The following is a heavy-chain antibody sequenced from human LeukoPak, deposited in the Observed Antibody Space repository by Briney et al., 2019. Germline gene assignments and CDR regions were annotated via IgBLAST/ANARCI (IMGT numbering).Heavy chain of an antibody. Sequence: GGSLRLSWSASGFNFSSYAMSWVRQAPGKGLEWVSGISGRGTSTYHADSVKGRFTISRDSSKGTLYLQMNSLRAEDTAVYYCVKVTLLCGEFWLGPFYYRGQGTLVTVSS. CDR1: GFNFSSYA. D-gene: IGHD3-10*02. CDR3: VKVTLLCGEFWLGPFYY. CDR2: ISGRGTST. J-gene: IGHJ4*02. V-gene: IGHV3-23*01.